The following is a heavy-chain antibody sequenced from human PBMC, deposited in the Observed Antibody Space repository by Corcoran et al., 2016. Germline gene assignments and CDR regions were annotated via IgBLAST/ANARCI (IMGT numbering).Heavy chain of an antibody. CDR1: GGSFSGYY. V-gene: IGHV4-34*01. J-gene: IGHJ5*02. CDR2: INHRGST. Sequence: QVQLQQWGAGLLKPSETLSLTCAVYGGSFSGYYWSWIRQPPGKGLEWIGEINHRGSTNYNPSLKSRVTISVDTSKNQFSLKLSSVTAADTAVYYCARSGYGAHNWFDPWGQGTLVTVSS. D-gene: IGHD4-17*01. CDR3: ARSGYGAHNWFDP.